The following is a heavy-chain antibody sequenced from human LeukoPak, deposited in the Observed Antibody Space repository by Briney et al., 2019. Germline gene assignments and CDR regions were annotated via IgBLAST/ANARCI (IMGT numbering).Heavy chain of an antibody. CDR3: ARDGNFRAGANSRDY. Sequence: PGGSLRLSCAASGFTFSSYSMNWVRQAPGKGLEWVSSISSSSSYIYYADSVKGRFTISRDNAKNSLYLQMYSLKAEDTAVYYCARDGNFRAGANSRDYWGQGTLVTVSS. CDR2: ISSSSSYI. J-gene: IGHJ4*02. CDR1: GFTFSSYS. D-gene: IGHD1-26*01. V-gene: IGHV3-21*01.